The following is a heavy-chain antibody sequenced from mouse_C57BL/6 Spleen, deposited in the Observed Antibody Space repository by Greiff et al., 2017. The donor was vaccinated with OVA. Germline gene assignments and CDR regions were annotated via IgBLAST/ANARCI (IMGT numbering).Heavy chain of an antibody. CDR2: IWSGGST. D-gene: IGHD4-1*01. CDR3: ARNWNWPYWYFDV. J-gene: IGHJ1*03. Sequence: VMLVESGPGLVQPSQSLSITCTVSGFSLTSYGVHWVRQSPGKGLEWLGVIWSGGSTDYNAAFISRLSISKDNSKSQVFFKMNSLQADDTAIYYCARNWNWPYWYFDVWGTGTTVTVSS. V-gene: IGHV2-2*01. CDR1: GFSLTSYG.